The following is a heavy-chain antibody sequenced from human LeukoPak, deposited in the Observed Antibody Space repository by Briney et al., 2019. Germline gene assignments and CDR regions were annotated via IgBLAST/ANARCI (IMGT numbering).Heavy chain of an antibody. CDR1: GGSFSGYY. CDR2: INHSGST. D-gene: IGHD3-9*01. Sequence: SETLSLTCAVYGGSFSGYYWSWIRQPPGKGLEWIGEINHSGSTNYNPSLKSRVTISVDTSKNQFSLKLRSVTAADTAVYYCARVTGYMIEDYFDYWGQGILVTVSS. J-gene: IGHJ4*02. V-gene: IGHV4-34*01. CDR3: ARVTGYMIEDYFDY.